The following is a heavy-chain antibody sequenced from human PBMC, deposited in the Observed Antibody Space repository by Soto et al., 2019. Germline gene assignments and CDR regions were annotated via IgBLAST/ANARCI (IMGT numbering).Heavy chain of an antibody. Sequence: PGGSLRLSCAASGFAFSSYAMHWVRQAPGKGLEYVSAISTNGGSTYYANSVKGRFTISRDNSKDTLYLQMGSLRAEDMAVYYCARTRGYCSSTSCYDAFNIWGQGTMVTVSS. CDR1: GFAFSSYA. CDR3: ARTRGYCSSTSCYDAFNI. J-gene: IGHJ3*02. CDR2: ISTNGGST. V-gene: IGHV3-64*01. D-gene: IGHD2-2*01.